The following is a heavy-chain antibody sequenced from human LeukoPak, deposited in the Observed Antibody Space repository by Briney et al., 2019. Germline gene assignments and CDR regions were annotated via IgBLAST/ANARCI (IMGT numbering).Heavy chain of an antibody. D-gene: IGHD3-9*01. CDR1: GGSISSYY. Sequence: SETLSLTCTVSGGSISSYYWSWIRQPAGKGLEWIGRIYTSGSTNYNPSLKSRVTMSVDTSKNQFSLKLSSVTAADTAVYYCARSERLRYFDWPNAFDIWGQGTMVTVSS. J-gene: IGHJ3*02. V-gene: IGHV4-4*07. CDR3: ARSERLRYFDWPNAFDI. CDR2: IYTSGST.